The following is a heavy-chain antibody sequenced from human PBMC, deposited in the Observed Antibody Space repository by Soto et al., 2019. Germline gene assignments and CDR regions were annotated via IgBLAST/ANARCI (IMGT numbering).Heavy chain of an antibody. CDR3: ARRVAGTDWFDP. V-gene: IGHV1-8*01. CDR2: MNPHSGNT. CDR1: GYTFSSYD. D-gene: IGHD2-15*01. Sequence: ASVKVSCKASGYTFSSYDINWVRQATGQGLEWMGWMNPHSGNTGYAQKFQGRVTMTRDTSMSTAYMELSSPRSEDTAVYYCARRVAGTDWFDPWGQGTLVTVSS. J-gene: IGHJ5*02.